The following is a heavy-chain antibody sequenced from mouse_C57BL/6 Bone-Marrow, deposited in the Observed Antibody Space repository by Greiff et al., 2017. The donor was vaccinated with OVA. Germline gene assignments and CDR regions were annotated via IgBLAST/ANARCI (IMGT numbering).Heavy chain of an antibody. J-gene: IGHJ2*01. CDR1: GYAFSSSW. V-gene: IGHV1-82*01. CDR3: APGSPYFDY. Sequence: QVHVKQSGPALVKPGASVKISCKASGYAFSSSWMNWVKQRPGKGLEWIGRIYPGDGDTNYNGKFKGKATLTADKSSSTAYMQLSSLTSEDSAVYFCAPGSPYFDYWGQGTTLTVSA. CDR2: IYPGDGDT.